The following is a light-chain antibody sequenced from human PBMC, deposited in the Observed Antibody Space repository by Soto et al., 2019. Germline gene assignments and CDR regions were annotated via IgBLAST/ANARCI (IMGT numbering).Light chain of an antibody. J-gene: IGKJ2*01. CDR2: EAS. V-gene: IGKV1-39*01. CDR1: HNIVTY. Sequence: DIHMAQSPPSLSASVGDRVTITWRASHNIVTYLNWYQQKGGKAPSLLIYEASHLQSGVPFRFFGSGSGTDFTLTIDNLQHEDSATYYCQQSHSTPPTFGRGTKLEIK. CDR3: QQSHSTPPT.